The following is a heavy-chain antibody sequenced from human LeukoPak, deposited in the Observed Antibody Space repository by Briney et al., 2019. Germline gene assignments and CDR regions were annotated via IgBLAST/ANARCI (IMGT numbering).Heavy chain of an antibody. Sequence: QTGGSLRLSCAASGFTFSSYAMSWVRQAPGKGLEWVSAISGSGGGTYYGDSVKGRFTIFRDDSKDTLYLLMNSLRAEDTAVYYCAKDPSQGSSGWENWGQGTLVTVSS. J-gene: IGHJ4*02. V-gene: IGHV3-23*01. D-gene: IGHD6-19*01. CDR3: AKDPSQGSSGWEN. CDR1: GFTFSSYA. CDR2: ISGSGGGT.